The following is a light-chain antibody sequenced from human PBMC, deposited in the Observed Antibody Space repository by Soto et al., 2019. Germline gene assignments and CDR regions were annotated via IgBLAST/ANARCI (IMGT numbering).Light chain of an antibody. J-gene: IGLJ2*01. CDR3: CSYAGPSISVL. CDR1: SSDIGAYDY. Sequence: QSALTQPRSVSGSPGQSVTISCTGASSDIGAYDYVSWYQQHPGKAPKLMIYDVTERPSGIPARFSGSKSGNTASLTISGLQAEDEADYYCCSYAGPSISVLFGGGTKLTVL. CDR2: DVT. V-gene: IGLV2-11*01.